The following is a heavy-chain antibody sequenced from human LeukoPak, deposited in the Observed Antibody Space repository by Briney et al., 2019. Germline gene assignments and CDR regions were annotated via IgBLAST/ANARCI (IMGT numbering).Heavy chain of an antibody. J-gene: IGHJ4*02. Sequence: SETLSLTCTVSGGSISSSSYYWGWIRQPPGKGLEWIGSIYYSGSTYYNPSLKSRVTISVDTSKNQFSLKLSSVTAADTAVYYCASKTGYSSGYLDYWGQGTLVTVSS. V-gene: IGHV4-39*01. D-gene: IGHD6-19*01. CDR1: GGSISSSSYY. CDR3: ASKTGYSSGYLDY. CDR2: IYYSGST.